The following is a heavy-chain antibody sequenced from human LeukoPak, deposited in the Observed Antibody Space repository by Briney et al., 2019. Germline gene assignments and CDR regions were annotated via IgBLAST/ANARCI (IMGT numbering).Heavy chain of an antibody. V-gene: IGHV1-24*01. CDR2: FDPEDGEV. D-gene: IGHD2/OR15-2a*01. CDR1: GYTLTGLC. Sequence: VASVKVSCKVSGYTLTGLCMHWVRQAPGQGLEWMGGFDPEDGEVRYAQRFQGRVTMTEDTSTDTAYMELSSLRSEDTAVYYCLTLRRGSRRFYWFETSGQGTLVTVSS. CDR3: LTLRRGSRRFYWFET. J-gene: IGHJ5*02.